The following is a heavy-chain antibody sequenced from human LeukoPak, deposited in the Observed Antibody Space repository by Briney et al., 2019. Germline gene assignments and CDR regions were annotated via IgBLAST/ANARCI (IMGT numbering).Heavy chain of an antibody. V-gene: IGHV1-3*01. Sequence: ASVKVSCKASGYTFTSYAMHWVRQAPGQRLEWMGWINAGNGNTKYSQKFQGRVTITRDTSASTAYMELSSLRSEDTAVYYCARWALVDIVATIPLYYYYGMGVWGQGTTVTVSS. CDR3: ARWALVDIVATIPLYYYYGMGV. CDR1: GYTFTSYA. CDR2: INAGNGNT. J-gene: IGHJ6*02. D-gene: IGHD5-12*01.